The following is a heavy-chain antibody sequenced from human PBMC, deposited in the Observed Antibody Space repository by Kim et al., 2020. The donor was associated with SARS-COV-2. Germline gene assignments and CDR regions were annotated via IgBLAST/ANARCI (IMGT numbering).Heavy chain of an antibody. CDR2: IYYSGST. J-gene: IGHJ5*02. Sequence: SETLSLTCTVSGGSISSYYWSWIRQPPGKGLEWIGYIYYSGSTNYNPSLKSRVTISVDTSKNQFSLKLSSVTAADTAVYYCARDLSAPIAAAGTIAGWFDPWGQGTLVTVSS. V-gene: IGHV4-59*01. CDR3: ARDLSAPIAAAGTIAGWFDP. CDR1: GGSISSYY. D-gene: IGHD6-13*01.